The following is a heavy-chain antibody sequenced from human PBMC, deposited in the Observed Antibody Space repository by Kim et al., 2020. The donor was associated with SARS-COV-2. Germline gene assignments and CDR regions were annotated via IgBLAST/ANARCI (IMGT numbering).Heavy chain of an antibody. CDR3: TTAPPHCTNGVCYTGMTPYYYYGMDV. V-gene: IGHV3-15*01. J-gene: IGHJ6*02. D-gene: IGHD2-8*01. CDR1: GFTFSNAW. CDR2: IKSKTDGGTT. Sequence: GGSLRLSCAASGFTFSNAWMSWVRQAPGKGLEWVGRIKSKTDGGTTDYAAPVKGRFTISRDDSKNTLYLQMNSLKTEDTAVYYCTTAPPHCTNGVCYTGMTPYYYYGMDVWGQGTTVTVSS.